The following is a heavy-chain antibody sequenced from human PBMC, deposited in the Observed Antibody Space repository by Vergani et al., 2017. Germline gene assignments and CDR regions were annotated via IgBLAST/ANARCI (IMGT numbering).Heavy chain of an antibody. V-gene: IGHV3-23*01. CDR3: VKDAGSYENFFDS. Sequence: EVQLLESGGSLKQPGGSVRLSCAASGFTFSTYAMHWVRQAPGKGLEWVSALTGGGGSTYYAVSFKGRFLISRDNSRDTLYLQMNSLRPEDTATYYCVKDAGSYENFFDSWCQGTLVTVSS. D-gene: IGHD1-26*01. J-gene: IGHJ4*02. CDR2: LTGGGGST. CDR1: GFTFSTYA.